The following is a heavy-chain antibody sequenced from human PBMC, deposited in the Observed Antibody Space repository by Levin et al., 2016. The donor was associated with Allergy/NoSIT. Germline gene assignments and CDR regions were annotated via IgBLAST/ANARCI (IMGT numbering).Heavy chain of an antibody. Sequence: SVKVSCKASGGTFTSYALSWVRQAPGQGPEWMGGIIPVFGTTKYAQQFQGRVAITADDSTSTVYMELRSLTSEDTAVYYCARDEVGATRDGGYWGQGTLVTVSS. D-gene: IGHD1-26*01. J-gene: IGHJ4*02. CDR2: IIPVFGTT. CDR1: GGTFTSYA. V-gene: IGHV1-69*13. CDR3: ARDEVGATRDGGY.